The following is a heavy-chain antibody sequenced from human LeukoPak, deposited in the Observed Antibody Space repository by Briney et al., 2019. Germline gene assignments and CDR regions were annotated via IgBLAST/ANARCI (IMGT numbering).Heavy chain of an antibody. J-gene: IGHJ4*02. CDR1: GFTFSSYG. Sequence: GGSLRLSCAASGFTFSSYGMHWVRQAPGKGLEWVAVISYDGSNKYYADSVKGRFTISRDNSKNTLYLQMNSLRAEDTAVYYCAKDGDVGYFDYWAREPWSPSPQ. CDR3: AKDGDVGYFDY. D-gene: IGHD2-8*02. CDR2: ISYDGSNK. V-gene: IGHV3-30*18.